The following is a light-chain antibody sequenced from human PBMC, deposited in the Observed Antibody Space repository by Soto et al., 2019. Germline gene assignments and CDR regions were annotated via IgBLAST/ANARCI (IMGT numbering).Light chain of an antibody. J-gene: IGKJ4*01. Sequence: EIVMTQSPATLSVSPGERVTLSCRASQSVSSNLAWYQQKPGQAPRLLIYGALSRATGIPDGFSGSGSGTDFTLTISRLEPEDFALYYCQQYATSPLTFGGGTKVDIK. CDR1: QSVSSN. CDR2: GAL. CDR3: QQYATSPLT. V-gene: IGKV3-20*01.